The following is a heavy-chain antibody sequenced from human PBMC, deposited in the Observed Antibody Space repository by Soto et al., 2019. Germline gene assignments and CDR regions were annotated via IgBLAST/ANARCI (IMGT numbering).Heavy chain of an antibody. CDR1: GFIFSTYA. J-gene: IGHJ3*02. D-gene: IGHD4-17*01. CDR3: AHPRGYGVFDAVDI. V-gene: IGHV3-23*01. CDR2: XXSXXGXT. Sequence: GGSLRLSCAASGFIFSTYAMNWVRQAPGKGLEWVSAXXSXXGXTXXXEXXXGRFTISRDNSINTLYLQMSSLRTEDTAVYYCAHPRGYGVFDAVDIWGQGTMVTVSS.